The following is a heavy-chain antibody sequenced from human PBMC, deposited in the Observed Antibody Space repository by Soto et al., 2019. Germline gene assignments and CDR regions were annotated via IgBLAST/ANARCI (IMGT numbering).Heavy chain of an antibody. J-gene: IGHJ4*02. V-gene: IGHV4-34*01. D-gene: IGHD3-10*01. CDR1: GGSFSGYY. Sequence: KPSETLSLTCAVYGGSFSGYYWSWIRQPPGKGLERIGEINHSGSTNYNPSLKSRVTISVDTSKNQFSLKLSSVTAADTAVYYCAREGDYYGSVSYLPLAYWGQGPLVTVSS. CDR2: INHSGST. CDR3: AREGDYYGSVSYLPLAY.